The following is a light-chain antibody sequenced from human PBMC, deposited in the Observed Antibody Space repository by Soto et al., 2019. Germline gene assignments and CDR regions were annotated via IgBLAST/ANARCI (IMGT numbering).Light chain of an antibody. V-gene: IGLV1-44*01. Sequence: QSVLSQPPSASGTPGQRVTISCSGSSSNIGSNNVDWYQQLPGTAPKLLIYSNNQRPSGVPDRFSGSKSGTSASLAISGLQSEDEADYYCAAWDDILNGVVFGGGTQLTVL. CDR1: SSNIGSNN. J-gene: IGLJ7*01. CDR3: AAWDDILNGVV. CDR2: SNN.